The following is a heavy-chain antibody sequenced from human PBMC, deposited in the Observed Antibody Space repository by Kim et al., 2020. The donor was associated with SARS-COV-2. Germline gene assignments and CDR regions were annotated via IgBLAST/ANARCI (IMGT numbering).Heavy chain of an antibody. D-gene: IGHD2-15*01. CDR1: GGSISSSSYY. V-gene: IGHV4-39*01. CDR3: ARREALRSYYYYYGMDV. CDR2: IYYSGST. J-gene: IGHJ6*02. Sequence: SETLSLTCTVSGGSISSSSYYWGWIRQPPGKGLEWIGSIYYSGSTYYNPSLKSRVTISVDTSKNQFSLKLSSVTAADTAVYYCARREALRSYYYYYGMDVWGQGTTVTVSS.